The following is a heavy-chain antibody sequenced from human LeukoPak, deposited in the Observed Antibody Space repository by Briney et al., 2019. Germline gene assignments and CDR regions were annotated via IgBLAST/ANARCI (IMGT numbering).Heavy chain of an antibody. D-gene: IGHD3-22*01. J-gene: IGHJ4*02. V-gene: IGHV1-46*01. Sequence: ASVKVSCKASGYTFTSYYMHWVRQAPGQGLEWMGIINPSGGSTSYAQKFQGRVIMTRDTSTSTVYMELSSLRSEDTAVYYCARETIGHYYDSSGYERTFDYWGQGTLVTVSS. CDR1: GYTFTSYY. CDR3: ARETIGHYYDSSGYERTFDY. CDR2: INPSGGST.